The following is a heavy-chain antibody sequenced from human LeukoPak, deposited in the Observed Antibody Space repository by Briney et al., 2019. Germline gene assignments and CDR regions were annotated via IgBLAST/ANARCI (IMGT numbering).Heavy chain of an antibody. CDR2: IDHSGRT. Sequence: PSATLSLTCSVSGGSFSGYYWTWIRQAPGKGLEWIGEIDHSGRTTYNPSLKSRVTISSDPSKTQVFLQVTSIQVADTATYYCGRLRPTMVRGVISPSYSDTSGPVGRWGPGTLVTVSS. D-gene: IGHD3-10*01. V-gene: IGHV4-34*01. CDR3: GRLRPTMVRGVISPSYSDTSGPVGR. CDR1: GGSFSGYY. J-gene: IGHJ4*01.